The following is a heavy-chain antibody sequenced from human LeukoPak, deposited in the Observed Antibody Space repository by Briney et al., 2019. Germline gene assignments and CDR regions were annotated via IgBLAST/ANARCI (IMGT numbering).Heavy chain of an antibody. V-gene: IGHV4-39*07. CDR3: ASFTIFGVVIPY. J-gene: IGHJ4*02. D-gene: IGHD3-3*01. CDR1: GGSISSSSYY. Sequence: SETLSLTCTVSGGSISSSSYYWGWIRQPPGKGLEWIGSIYYSGSTNHNPSLKSRVTISVDTSKNQFSLKLSSVTAADTAVYYCASFTIFGVVIPYWGQGTLVTVSS. CDR2: IYYSGST.